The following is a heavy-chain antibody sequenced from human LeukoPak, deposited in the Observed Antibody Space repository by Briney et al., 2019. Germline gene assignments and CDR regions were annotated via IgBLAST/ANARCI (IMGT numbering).Heavy chain of an antibody. V-gene: IGHV5-51*01. CDR3: ASSYDSSGLHFDY. D-gene: IGHD3-22*01. J-gene: IGHJ4*02. CDR1: GYSFTSYW. Sequence: GESLKISCKGSGYSFTSYWIGWVRQMPGKGLEWMGIIYPGDSDTRYSPSFQGQVTISADKSISTAYLQWSSLKASDTAMYYCASSYDSSGLHFDYWGQGTLVSVSS. CDR2: IYPGDSDT.